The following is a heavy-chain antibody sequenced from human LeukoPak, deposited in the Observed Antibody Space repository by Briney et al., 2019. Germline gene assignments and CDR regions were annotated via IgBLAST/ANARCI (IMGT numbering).Heavy chain of an antibody. Sequence: SETLSLTCTVSGGSISSYYWSWIRQPAGKGLEWIGCIYTSGSTNYNPSLKSRVSMSVDTSKNQFSLKLSSVTAADTAVYYCARDSYYYDSSGYLIFDYWGQGTLVTVSS. CDR3: ARDSYYYDSSGYLIFDY. J-gene: IGHJ4*02. V-gene: IGHV4-4*07. CDR1: GGSISSYY. CDR2: IYTSGST. D-gene: IGHD3-22*01.